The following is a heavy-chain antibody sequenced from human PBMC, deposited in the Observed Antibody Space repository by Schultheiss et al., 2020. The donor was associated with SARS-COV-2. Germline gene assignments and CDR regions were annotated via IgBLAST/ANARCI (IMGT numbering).Heavy chain of an antibody. V-gene: IGHV4-61*01. CDR1: GGSVSSGTYY. Sequence: SETLSLTCTVSGGSVSSGTYYWSWIRQPPGKGLEWIGFLYYSGSTNYNPSLTGRVTVSGDTSKNQLSLKLTSVTAADTAVYFCARVYSGTRSYYMDVWGKGTAVTVSS. D-gene: IGHD1-26*01. CDR2: LYYSGST. CDR3: ARVYSGTRSYYMDV. J-gene: IGHJ6*03.